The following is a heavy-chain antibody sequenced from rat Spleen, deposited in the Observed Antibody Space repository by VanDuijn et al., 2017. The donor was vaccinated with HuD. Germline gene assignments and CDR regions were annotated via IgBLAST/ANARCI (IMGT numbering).Heavy chain of an antibody. D-gene: IGHD1-1*01. CDR3: TMDDTVDYFDY. V-gene: IGHV5-31*01. J-gene: IGHJ2*01. CDR2: ITNTGGTT. CDR1: GFTFSNYG. Sequence: EVQLVESGGGLVQPGGSLKLSCAASGFTFSNYGMAWVRQTPTKGLDWIASITNTGGTTYYPDSVKGRFTISRDNAKSTLYLQMNSLRSEDTATYYCTMDDTVDYFDYWGQGVMVTVSS.